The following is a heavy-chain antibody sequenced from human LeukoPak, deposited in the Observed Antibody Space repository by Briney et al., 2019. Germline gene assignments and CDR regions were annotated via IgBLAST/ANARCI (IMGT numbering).Heavy chain of an antibody. Sequence: ASVKVSCKASGYTFTNYDINWVRQAAGQGLEWMGWMNPNSGDTDYVEKFQGRVTMTRDTSMNTAYMEPSSLRSDDTAVYYCTRSGFGGGVHFDYWGQGTPVTVSS. J-gene: IGHJ4*02. V-gene: IGHV1-8*01. D-gene: IGHD3-16*01. CDR2: MNPNSGDT. CDR3: TRSGFGGGVHFDY. CDR1: GYTFTNYD.